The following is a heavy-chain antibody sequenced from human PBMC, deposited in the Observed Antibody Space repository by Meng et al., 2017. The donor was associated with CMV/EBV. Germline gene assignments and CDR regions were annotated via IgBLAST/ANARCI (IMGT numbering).Heavy chain of an antibody. D-gene: IGHD3-22*01. J-gene: IGHJ4*02. CDR2: IYTSGST. CDR1: GGSISSYY. CDR3: ARGGLYYYDSSGHFDY. Sequence: GGAPGLVKPSETLSLTCTVSGGSISSYYWSWIRQPAGKGLEWIGRIYTSGSTNYNPSLKSRVTMSVDTSKNQFSLKLSSVTAADTAVYYCARGGLYYYDSSGHFDYWGQGTLVTVSS. V-gene: IGHV4-4*07.